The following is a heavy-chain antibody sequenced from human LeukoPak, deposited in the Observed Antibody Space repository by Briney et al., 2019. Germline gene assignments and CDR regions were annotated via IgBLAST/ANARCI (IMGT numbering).Heavy chain of an antibody. J-gene: IGHJ3*02. Sequence: SETLSLTCTISGGSISSYYWSWIRQPPGKGLEWIGSIYYSGSTYYNPSLKSRVIISVDTSKNQFSLNLRSVTAADTAVYYCARDQGNVDSSGWYFVGNAFDIWGQGTMVTVSS. D-gene: IGHD6-19*01. CDR1: GGSISSYY. V-gene: IGHV4-39*07. CDR3: ARDQGNVDSSGWYFVGNAFDI. CDR2: IYYSGST.